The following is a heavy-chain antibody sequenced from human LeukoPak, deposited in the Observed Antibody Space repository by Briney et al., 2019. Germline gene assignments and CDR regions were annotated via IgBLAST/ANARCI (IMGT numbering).Heavy chain of an antibody. CDR3: ARQKGYCSGGSCYGALDY. CDR1: GYRFTSYW. CDR2: IYPGDSDT. J-gene: IGHJ4*02. D-gene: IGHD2-15*01. V-gene: IGHV5-51*01. Sequence: GESLKISCKGSGYRFTSYWIGWVRQMPGKGLEWMGIIYPGDSDTRYSPSFQGQVTISADKSISTAYLQWSSLKASDTAMYYCARQKGYCSGGSCYGALDYWAREPWSPSPQ.